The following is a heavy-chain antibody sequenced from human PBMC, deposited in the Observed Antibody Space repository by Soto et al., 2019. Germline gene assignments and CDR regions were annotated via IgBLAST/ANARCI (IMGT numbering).Heavy chain of an antibody. V-gene: IGHV4-4*02. Sequence: SETLSLTCAVSGEYIPSTNRWSWVRLPQREGRQWIGEIYHSGSTSYSTSLKSRVTISGERSRSRCSLKLSSVTAADTAVYEGARSPLAGRLQRCEYWGQGT. D-gene: IGHD6-6*01. CDR3: ARSPLAGRLQRCEY. CDR1: GEYIPSTNR. CDR2: IYHSGST. J-gene: IGHJ4*02.